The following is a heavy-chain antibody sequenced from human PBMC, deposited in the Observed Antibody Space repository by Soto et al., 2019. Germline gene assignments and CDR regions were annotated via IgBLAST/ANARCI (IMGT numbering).Heavy chain of an antibody. V-gene: IGHV4-39*01. CDR1: GGSISSSSYY. J-gene: IGHJ4*02. Sequence: SETLSLTCTVSGGSISSSSYYWGWIRQPPGKGLEWIGSIYYSGSTYYNPSLKSRVTISVDTSKNQFSLKLSSVTAADTAVYYCAAVSMVRGVIIGAGKFDYWGQGTLVTVSS. D-gene: IGHD3-10*01. CDR3: AAVSMVRGVIIGAGKFDY. CDR2: IYYSGST.